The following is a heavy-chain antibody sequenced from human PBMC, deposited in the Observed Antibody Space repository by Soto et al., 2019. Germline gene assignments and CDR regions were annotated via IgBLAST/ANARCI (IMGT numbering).Heavy chain of an antibody. D-gene: IGHD2-15*01. J-gene: IGHJ5*02. V-gene: IGHV1-3*04. CDR3: AREPLCGGKCYLNYFDP. CDR2: INIGNGNT. Sequence: SVKVSCEASGYTFTSYPIHWVRQAPGQGLEWMGWINIGNGNTQYSQNFQGRVTITRDTSATTAYMELSSLRSEDTALYYCAREPLCGGKCYLNYFDPWGQGTLVTVSS. CDR1: GYTFTSYP.